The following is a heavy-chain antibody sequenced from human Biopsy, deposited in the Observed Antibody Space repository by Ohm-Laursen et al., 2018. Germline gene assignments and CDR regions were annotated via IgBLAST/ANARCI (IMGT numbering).Heavy chain of an antibody. CDR3: ASGNIGGVGLDV. Sequence: SVKVSCKSSGDTFTTSAISWVRQVPGQGLDWMGRIIPILGTVDYGQNFQGRVTIRADTSTTFLELTSLRYDDTAVYYCASGNIGGVGLDVWGLGATVTVSS. V-gene: IGHV1-69*04. CDR2: IIPILGTV. CDR1: GDTFTTSA. D-gene: IGHD3-10*01. J-gene: IGHJ6*02.